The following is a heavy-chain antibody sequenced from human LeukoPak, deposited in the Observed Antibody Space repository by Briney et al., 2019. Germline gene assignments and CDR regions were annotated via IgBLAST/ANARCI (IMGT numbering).Heavy chain of an antibody. V-gene: IGHV1-69*13. CDR2: IIPIFGTA. J-gene: IGHJ6*03. CDR1: GGTFSSYA. CDR3: ARDNGGTAMAYYSYFYMGV. D-gene: IGHD5-18*01. Sequence: ASVKVSCKASGGTFSSYAISWVRQAPGQGLEWMGGIIPIFGTANYAQKFQGRVTITADESTSTAYVELSSLRSEDTAVYYCARDNGGTAMAYYSYFYMGVWGKGTTVTISS.